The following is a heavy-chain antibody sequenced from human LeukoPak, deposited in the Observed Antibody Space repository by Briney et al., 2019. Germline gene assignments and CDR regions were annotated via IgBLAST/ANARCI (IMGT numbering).Heavy chain of an antibody. V-gene: IGHV4-59*01. CDR1: GDSITTYF. CDR2: IYYSGST. D-gene: IGHD3-10*01. CDR3: ARVPFKESGFVFDP. Sequence: SETLSLTCTVSGDSITTYFWSWIRQPPGKGLEWIGYIYYSGSTNYNPSLKSRVTISVDTSKNQFSLKLSSVTAADTAVYYCARVPFKESGFVFDPWGQGTLVTVSS. J-gene: IGHJ5*02.